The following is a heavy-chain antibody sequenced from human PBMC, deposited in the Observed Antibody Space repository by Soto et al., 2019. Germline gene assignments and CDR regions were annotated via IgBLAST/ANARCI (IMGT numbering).Heavy chain of an antibody. Sequence: QVQLVQSGAEVKKPGASVKVSCKASGYTFTSYGISWVRQAPGQGLEWMGWISAYNGNTNYAQKLQGRVTMTTDTSTSTAYMELRSLRSDDTAVYYCARGIIAVADRRIFKPSNWFDPWGQGTLVTVSS. CDR2: ISAYNGNT. J-gene: IGHJ5*02. CDR3: ARGIIAVADRRIFKPSNWFDP. CDR1: GYTFTSYG. D-gene: IGHD6-19*01. V-gene: IGHV1-18*01.